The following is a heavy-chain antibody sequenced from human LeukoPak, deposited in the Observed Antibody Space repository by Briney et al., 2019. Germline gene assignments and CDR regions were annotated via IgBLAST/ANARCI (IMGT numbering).Heavy chain of an antibody. CDR2: ISGSGGST. J-gene: IGHJ3*02. V-gene: IGHV3-23*01. CDR1: GFTFSSYA. Sequence: SGGSLRLSCAASGFTFSSYAMSWVRQAPGKGLEWVSAISGSGGSTYYADSVEGRFTISRDNSKNTLYLQMNSLRAEDTAVYYCAKDGPYSSSWPDAFDIWGQGTMVTVSS. D-gene: IGHD6-13*01. CDR3: AKDGPYSSSWPDAFDI.